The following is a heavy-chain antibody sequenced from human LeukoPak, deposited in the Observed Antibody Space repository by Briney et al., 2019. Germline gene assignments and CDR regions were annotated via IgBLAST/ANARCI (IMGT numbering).Heavy chain of an antibody. D-gene: IGHD6-19*01. CDR1: GFTFSAYW. V-gene: IGHV3-74*01. CDR3: AGVKVAGTRSFDY. J-gene: IGHJ4*02. CDR2: INDVGSDS. Sequence: GGSLRLSCAASGFTFSAYWMHWVRQAPGKGLVWVGRINDVGSDSSYVDSVKGRFTISRDNAKNTLYLQMNNLRAEDTAVYYCAGVKVAGTRSFDYWGQGTLATVSS.